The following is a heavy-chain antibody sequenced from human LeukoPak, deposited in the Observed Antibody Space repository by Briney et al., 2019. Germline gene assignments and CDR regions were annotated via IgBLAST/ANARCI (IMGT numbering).Heavy chain of an antibody. CDR2: ISGSGGST. V-gene: IGHV3-23*01. J-gene: IGHJ4*02. D-gene: IGHD1-26*01. CDR3: AKDTRYSGSYYFVFDY. Sequence: HPGGSLRLSCAASGFTVSSNYMSWVRQAPGKGLEWVSAISGSGGSTYYADSVKGRFTISRDNSKNTLYLQMNSLRAEDTAVYYCAKDTRYSGSYYFVFDYWGQGTLVTVSS. CDR1: GFTVSSNY.